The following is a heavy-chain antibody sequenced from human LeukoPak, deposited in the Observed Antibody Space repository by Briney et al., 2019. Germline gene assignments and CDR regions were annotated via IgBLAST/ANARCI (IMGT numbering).Heavy chain of an antibody. CDR2: ISAYNGNT. V-gene: IGHV1-18*01. Sequence: ASVKVSCKASGYTFTSYGISWVPQAPGQGLEWMGWISAYNGNTNYAQKLQGRVTMTTDTSTSTAYMELRSLRSDDTAVYYCARVGNYYDSSGYYYVQNAFDIWGQGTMVTVSS. J-gene: IGHJ3*02. D-gene: IGHD3-22*01. CDR1: GYTFTSYG. CDR3: ARVGNYYDSSGYYYVQNAFDI.